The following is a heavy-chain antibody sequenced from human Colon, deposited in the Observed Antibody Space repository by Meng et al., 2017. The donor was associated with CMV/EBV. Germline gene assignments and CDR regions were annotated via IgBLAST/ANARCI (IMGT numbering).Heavy chain of an antibody. CDR3: SRSIDFWSGYYAPGGLSNGMDV. D-gene: IGHD3-3*01. V-gene: IGHV3-53*01. CDR2: MYSGGCT. Sequence: GESLKISCAASGFTVSSNYMSWVRQAPGKGLEWVSVMYSGGCTYYADSVNGRFTISRDNSKNTLYHQMDSLRAEDTAVYYCSRSIDFWSGYYAPGGLSNGMDVWGQGTTVTVSS. CDR1: GFTVSSNY. J-gene: IGHJ6*02.